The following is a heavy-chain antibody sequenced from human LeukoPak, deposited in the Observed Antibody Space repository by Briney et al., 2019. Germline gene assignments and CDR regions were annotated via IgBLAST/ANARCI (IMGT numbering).Heavy chain of an antibody. CDR3: ARADSNIAARRIGFDY. D-gene: IGHD6-6*01. CDR2: ISGSSSYI. CDR1: GFTFSSYE. J-gene: IGHJ4*02. Sequence: PGGSLRLSCAASGFTFSSYEMNWVRQAPGKGLEWVSSISGSSSYIYYADSLKGRFTISRGNAKNSLYLQMNSLRAEDTAVYYCARADSNIAARRIGFDYWGQGTLVTVSS. V-gene: IGHV3-21*06.